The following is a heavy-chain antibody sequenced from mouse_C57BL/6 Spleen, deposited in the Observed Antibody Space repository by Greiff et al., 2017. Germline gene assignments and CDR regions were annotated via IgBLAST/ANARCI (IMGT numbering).Heavy chain of an antibody. CDR2: IDPSDSYT. D-gene: IGHD4-1*01. CDR1: GYTFTSYW. V-gene: IGHV1-69*01. CDR3: ARTGTNYFDY. Sequence: QVQLQQPGAELVMPGASVKLSCKASGYTFTSYWMHWVKQRPGQGLEWIGEIDPSDSYTNYNQKFKGKSTLTEDKSSSTAYMQLSSLTSEDSAVYYCARTGTNYFDYWGQGTTLTVSS. J-gene: IGHJ2*01.